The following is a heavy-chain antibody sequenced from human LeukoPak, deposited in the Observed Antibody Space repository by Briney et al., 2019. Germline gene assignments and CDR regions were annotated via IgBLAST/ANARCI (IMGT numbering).Heavy chain of an antibody. J-gene: IGHJ6*02. CDR3: ASGDEGLMLLRGYYYGMDV. D-gene: IGHD5-24*01. Sequence: VASVKVSCKASGGTFSSYAISWVRQAPGQGLEWMGGIIPIFGTANYAQKFQGRVTITADESTSTAYMELSSLRSEDTAVYYCASGDEGLMLLRGYYYGMDVWGQGTTVTVSS. CDR2: IIPIFGTA. V-gene: IGHV1-69*13. CDR1: GGTFSSYA.